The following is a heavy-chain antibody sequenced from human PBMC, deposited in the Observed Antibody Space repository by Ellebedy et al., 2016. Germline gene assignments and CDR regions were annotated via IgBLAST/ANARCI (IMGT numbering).Heavy chain of an antibody. D-gene: IGHD6-13*01. CDR3: ATDRADSSSWYWIPYY. J-gene: IGHJ4*02. CDR2: IHGDGVI. CDR1: GVTVSTKY. V-gene: IGHV3-53*01. Sequence: GGSLRLSCAASGVTVSTKYMTWVRQAPGKGLEWVSVIHGDGVINYADAVEGRFTISRDNSRNTLYLQLNSLRAEDTALYYCATDRADSSSWYWIPYYWGQGTLVTVSS.